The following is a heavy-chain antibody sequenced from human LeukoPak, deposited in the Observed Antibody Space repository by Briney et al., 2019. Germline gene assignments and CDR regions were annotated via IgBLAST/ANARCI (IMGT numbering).Heavy chain of an antibody. CDR3: ARELGWLRDFDY. CDR1: GYTFTSYG. D-gene: IGHD5-12*01. Sequence: ASVKVSCKASGYTFTSYGISWVRQAPGQGLEWMGWISVYNGNADYAQKLQGRVTMTTDTSTSTAYMELRSLRSDDTAVYYCARELGWLRDFDYWGQGTLVTVSS. J-gene: IGHJ4*02. V-gene: IGHV1-18*01. CDR2: ISVYNGNA.